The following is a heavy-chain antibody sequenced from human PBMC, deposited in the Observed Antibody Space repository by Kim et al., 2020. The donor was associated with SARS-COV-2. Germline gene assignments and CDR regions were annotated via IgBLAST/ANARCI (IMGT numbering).Heavy chain of an antibody. J-gene: IGHJ6*02. CDR3: VRETRDGMDV. V-gene: IGHV3-21*06. CDR2: ISTSSTFV. CDR1: GFTFIDYS. Sequence: GGSLRLSCEASGFTFIDYSMDWVRQAPGKGLEWVSSISTSSTFVSYADLVKGRLIVSRDNGNNLLFLHMTSLRAEDTAVYYCVRETRDGMDVWGQGTAVTVSS. D-gene: IGHD2-2*01.